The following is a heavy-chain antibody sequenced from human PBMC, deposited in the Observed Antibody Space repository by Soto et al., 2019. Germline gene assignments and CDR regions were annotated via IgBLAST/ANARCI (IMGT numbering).Heavy chain of an antibody. V-gene: IGHV3-33*01. D-gene: IGHD6-6*01. CDR3: ARKYSSSSWIDY. CDR2: IWYDGSNK. CDR1: GFTFSSYG. J-gene: IGHJ4*02. Sequence: QVQLVESGGGVVQPGRSLRLSCAASGFTFSSYGMHWVRQAPGKGLGWVAVIWYDGSNKYYADSVKGRFTISRDNSKNTLYLQMNSLRAEDTAVYYCARKYSSSSWIDYWSQGTLVTVSS.